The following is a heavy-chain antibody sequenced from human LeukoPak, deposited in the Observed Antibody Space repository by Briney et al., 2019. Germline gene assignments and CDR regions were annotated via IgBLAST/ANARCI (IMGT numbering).Heavy chain of an antibody. CDR1: GFTFRNYL. CDR3: ARDRGHSGYDLYDY. D-gene: IGHD5-12*01. J-gene: IGHJ4*02. V-gene: IGHV3-7*01. Sequence: GGALRLSCSASGFTFRNYLIGLVPPAPGKGPGWVANIKQDGSEIYYGDSVKGRFTISRDTAKDSLYLQMNSLRAEDTAVYYCARDRGHSGYDLYDYWGQGTLVTVSS. CDR2: IKQDGSEI.